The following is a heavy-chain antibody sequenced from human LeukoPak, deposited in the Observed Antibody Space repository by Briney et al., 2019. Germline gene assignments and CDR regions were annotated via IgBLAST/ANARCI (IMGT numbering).Heavy chain of an antibody. CDR1: GFTFSSYA. Sequence: GGSQRLSCAATGFTFSSYAMSWVRQAPGKGLEWVSAISGSGGSTYYADSVKGRFTISRDNSKNTLYLQMNSLRAEDTAVYYCAKPVLRFLEWLPLDYWGQGTLVTVSA. V-gene: IGHV3-23*01. J-gene: IGHJ4*02. D-gene: IGHD3-3*01. CDR3: AKPVLRFLEWLPLDY. CDR2: ISGSGGST.